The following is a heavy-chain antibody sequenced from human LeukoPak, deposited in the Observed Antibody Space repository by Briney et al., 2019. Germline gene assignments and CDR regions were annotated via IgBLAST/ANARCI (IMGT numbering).Heavy chain of an antibody. CDR3: AKAEMATMGGDYFDY. Sequence: GRSLRLSCAASGFTFDDYAMHWVRQAPGKGLEWVSGISWNSGSIGYADSVKGRFTTSRDNAKNSLYLQMNSLRAEDTALYYCAKAEMATMGGDYFDYWGQGTLVTVSS. J-gene: IGHJ4*02. CDR2: ISWNSGSI. CDR1: GFTFDDYA. D-gene: IGHD5-24*01. V-gene: IGHV3-9*01.